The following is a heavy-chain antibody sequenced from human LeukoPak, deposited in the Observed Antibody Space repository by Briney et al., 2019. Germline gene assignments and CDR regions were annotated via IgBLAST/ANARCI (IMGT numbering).Heavy chain of an antibody. CDR1: GYTFTSYG. J-gene: IGHJ5*02. CDR3: ARGGGIAVARRWFDP. CDR2: INAGNGNT. V-gene: IGHV1-3*01. D-gene: IGHD6-19*01. Sequence: ASVKVSCKASGYTFTSYGISWVRQAPGQRLEWMGWINAGNGNTKYSQKFQGRVTITRDTSASTAYMELSSLRSEDTAVYYCARGGGIAVARRWFDPWGQGTLVTVSS.